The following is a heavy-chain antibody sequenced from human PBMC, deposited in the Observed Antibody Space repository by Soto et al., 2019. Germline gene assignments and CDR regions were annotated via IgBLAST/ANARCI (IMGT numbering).Heavy chain of an antibody. Sequence: QVKLQESGPGLLKPSQTLSLTCSVSGGSISSCFYYWSWIRQRPGKGLEWIGYFYPSGSTYYNPSLNGRQTKSKDMIKNQDSPNPMSVTAADTDAYFCARAAATTAASYYYYCLDVWGQGTTVTVSS. CDR3: ARAAATTAASYYYYCLDV. J-gene: IGHJ6*02. D-gene: IGHD4-17*01. CDR2: FYPSGST. V-gene: IGHV4-30-4*01. CDR1: GGSISSCFYY.